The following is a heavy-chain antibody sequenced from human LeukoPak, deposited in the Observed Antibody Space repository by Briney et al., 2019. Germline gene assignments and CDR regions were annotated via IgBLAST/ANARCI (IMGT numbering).Heavy chain of an antibody. D-gene: IGHD2-15*01. CDR2: ITSSGTYI. CDR1: GFTFSIYS. Sequence: GGSLRLSCAASGFTFSIYSMTWVRQAPGKGLEWVSSITSSGTYIYYADSVKERFNMSRDNAQNSLYMQMNNLRADDSAVYDCARRVGYCSGGTCKSYYMDVWGKGTTVTVSS. CDR3: ARRVGYCSGGTCKSYYMDV. J-gene: IGHJ6*03. V-gene: IGHV3-21*01.